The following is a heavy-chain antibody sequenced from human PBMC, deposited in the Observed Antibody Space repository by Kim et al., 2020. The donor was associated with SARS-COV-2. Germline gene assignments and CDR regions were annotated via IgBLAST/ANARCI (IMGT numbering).Heavy chain of an antibody. J-gene: IGHJ2*01. CDR2: IYYSGST. D-gene: IGHD6-13*01. CDR1: GGSISSYY. Sequence: SETLSLTCTVSGGSISSYYWSWIRQPPGKGLEWIGYIYYSGSTNYNPSLKSRVTISVDTSKNQFSLKLSSVTAADTAVYYCARHGGIAAAGPAYWYFDLWGRGTLVTVSS. CDR3: ARHGGIAAAGPAYWYFDL. V-gene: IGHV4-59*08.